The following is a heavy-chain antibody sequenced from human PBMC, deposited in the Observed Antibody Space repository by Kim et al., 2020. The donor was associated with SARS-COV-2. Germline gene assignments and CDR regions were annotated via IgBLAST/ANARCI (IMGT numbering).Heavy chain of an antibody. J-gene: IGHJ5*02. V-gene: IGHV4-59*01. CDR2: IYYSGST. CDR3: ARSRIPNWFDP. CDR1: GGSISSYY. Sequence: SETLSLTCTVSGGSISSYYWSWIRQPPGKGLEWIGYIYYSGSTNYNPSLKSRVTISVDTSKNQFSLKLGSVTAADTAVYYCARSRIPNWFDPWGQGTLVTVSS.